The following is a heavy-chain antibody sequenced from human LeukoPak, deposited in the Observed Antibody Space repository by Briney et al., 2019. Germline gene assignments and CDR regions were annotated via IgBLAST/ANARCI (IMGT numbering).Heavy chain of an antibody. J-gene: IGHJ5*02. CDR2: ISLDRGHI. D-gene: IGHD1-26*01. CDR1: GFNFGGYA. CDR3: AKARSGTYLLDP. V-gene: IGHV3-9*01. Sequence: GGSLRLSCTVSGFNFGGYAMHWVQQAPGKGLEWVAGISLDRGHIGYVDFVSGRFTNASNNAKNSLYLQMHGLRAEDTALYYCAKARSGTYLLDPWGQGPLVTVSS.